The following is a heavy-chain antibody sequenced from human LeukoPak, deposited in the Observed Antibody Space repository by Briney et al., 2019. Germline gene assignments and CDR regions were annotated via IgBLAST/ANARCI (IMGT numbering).Heavy chain of an antibody. V-gene: IGHV3-23*01. J-gene: IGHJ4*02. CDR2: ISSSGGST. CDR3: AKALVTGSLDY. CDR1: GFTFSGYA. D-gene: IGHD3-10*01. Sequence: GGSLRLSCAASGFTFSGYAMTWVRQAPGKGLEWVSSISSSGGSTYYADSVKGRFTISRDNSKNTLYLQMNSLRAEDTAIYYCAKALVTGSLDYWGQGTLVTVSS.